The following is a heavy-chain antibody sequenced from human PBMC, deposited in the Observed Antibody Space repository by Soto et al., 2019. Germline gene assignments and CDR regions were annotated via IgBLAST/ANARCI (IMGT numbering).Heavy chain of an antibody. Sequence: SETLSLTCTVSGTSISSYYWSWIRQPPGKGLEWIANIHYSGTTNYNPSLASRVTLSVDTSKNQFSLKMTSVTAADRAMYFCARYNPYAIDYWGRGTLVTVSS. D-gene: IGHD2-8*01. CDR1: GTSISSYY. CDR2: IHYSGTT. V-gene: IGHV4-59*01. J-gene: IGHJ4*02. CDR3: ARYNPYAIDY.